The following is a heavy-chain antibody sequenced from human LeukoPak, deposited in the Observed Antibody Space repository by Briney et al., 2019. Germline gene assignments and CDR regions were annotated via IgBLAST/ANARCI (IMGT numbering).Heavy chain of an antibody. Sequence: PGGSLRLSCAASGFTFSSYAMSWVRQAPGKGLEWVSAISGSGGSTYYADSVKGRFTISRDNSKNTLYLQMNSLRAEDAAVYYCAKGGGGYQVLHDAFGIWGQGTMVAVSS. V-gene: IGHV3-23*01. CDR2: ISGSGGST. CDR1: GFTFSSYA. J-gene: IGHJ3*02. D-gene: IGHD2-2*01. CDR3: AKGGGGYQVLHDAFGI.